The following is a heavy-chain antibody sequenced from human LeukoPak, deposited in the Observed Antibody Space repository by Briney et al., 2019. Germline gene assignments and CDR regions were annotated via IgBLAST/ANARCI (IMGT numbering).Heavy chain of an antibody. Sequence: GGSLRLSCAASGFTFGNSWVHWVRQAPGKGLEWVSAISGSGGSTYYADSVKGRSTISRDNSKNTLYLQMNSLRAEDTAVYYCAKDPAAAGTGGYFDYWGQGTLVTVSS. J-gene: IGHJ4*02. D-gene: IGHD6-13*01. V-gene: IGHV3-23*01. CDR1: GFTFGNSW. CDR3: AKDPAAAGTGGYFDY. CDR2: ISGSGGST.